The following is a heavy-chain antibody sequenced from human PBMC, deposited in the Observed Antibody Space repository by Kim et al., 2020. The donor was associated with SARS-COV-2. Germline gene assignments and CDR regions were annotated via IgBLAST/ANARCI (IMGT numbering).Heavy chain of an antibody. D-gene: IGHD3-10*01. CDR3: ARGRPRLRVGGAFDI. CDR1: GGSFSGYY. V-gene: IGHV4-34*01. Sequence: SETLSLTCAVYGGSFSGYYWSWIRQPPGKGLEWIGEINHSGSTNYNPSLKSRVTISVDTSKNQFSLKLSSVTAADTAVYYCARGRPRLRVGGAFDIWGQGTMVTVSS. J-gene: IGHJ3*02. CDR2: INHSGST.